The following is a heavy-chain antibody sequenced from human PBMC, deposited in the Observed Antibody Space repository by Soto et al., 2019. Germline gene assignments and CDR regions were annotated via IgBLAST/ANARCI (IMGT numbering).Heavy chain of an antibody. CDR1: GFTFSDST. V-gene: IGHV3-73*01. D-gene: IGHD3-16*01. J-gene: IGHJ4*02. CDR3: TRLITPLDY. CDR2: IRSKVNNLET. Sequence: GALRLSCAASGFTFSDSTMHWVRQTSGRGLEWLGRIRSKVNNLETVYAASVKGRFTISRDDSKNTAYLQMNSLKTEDTAVYYCTRLITPLDYRGRGTLVTVS.